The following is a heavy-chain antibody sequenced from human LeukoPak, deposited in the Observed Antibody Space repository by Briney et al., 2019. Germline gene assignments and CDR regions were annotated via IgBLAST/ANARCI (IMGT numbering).Heavy chain of an antibody. D-gene: IGHD1/OR15-1a*01. V-gene: IGHV1-18*01. CDR1: GYTFTTYD. CDR2: ISAYNGYT. J-gene: IGHJ4*02. Sequence: ASVKVSCKTSGYTFTTYDINWVRQARGQGLEWMGRISAYNGYTNYGQKFQGRVTMTTDTSTNTAYMELRSLRSDDTAVYYCARVGTGTRSFDSWGQGTLVTVSS. CDR3: ARVGTGTRSFDS.